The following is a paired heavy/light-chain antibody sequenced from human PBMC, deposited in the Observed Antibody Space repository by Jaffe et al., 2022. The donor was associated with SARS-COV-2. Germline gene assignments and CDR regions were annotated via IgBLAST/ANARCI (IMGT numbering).Light chain of an antibody. CDR1: QSVLKTSNNKNY. V-gene: IGKV4-1*01. J-gene: IGKJ1*01. CDR3: QQYYSNPRT. CDR2: WAS. Sequence: DIVMTQSPDSLAVSLGERATINCKTSQSVLKTSNNKNYLAWYQQKPGQPPELLLYWASTRESGVPDRFSGSGSGTDFTLTISSLQAEDVAFYYCQQYYSNPRTFGQGTKVEIK.
Heavy chain of an antibody. CDR3: AKDRSCSAGACSSPLEY. CDR1: GFTFGDYA. D-gene: IGHD2-15*01. V-gene: IGHV3-43*02. Sequence: EVQLVESGGGVVQPGGSLRLSCAASGFTFGDYAMHWVRQGPGKGLEWVSLITGDGGATSYAGSVKGRFTISRDNSRNSLYLQMNGLRTEDSALYYCAKDRSCSAGACSSPLEYWGRGILVTVSS. CDR2: ITGDGGAT. J-gene: IGHJ4*02.